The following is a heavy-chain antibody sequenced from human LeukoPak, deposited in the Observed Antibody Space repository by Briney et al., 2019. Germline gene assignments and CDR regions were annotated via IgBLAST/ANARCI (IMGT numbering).Heavy chain of an antibody. D-gene: IGHD1-1*01. J-gene: IGHJ4*02. V-gene: IGHV3-23*01. CDR2: ISGSGGST. CDR1: GFTFSSYA. CDR3: AKDLSYNYGATKDY. Sequence: GGSLRLSCAASGFTFSSYAMSWVRQAPGKGLEGVSGISGSGGSTYYADSVKGRFTISRDNSKNTLYLQMNSLRAEDTAVYYCAKDLSYNYGATKDYWGQGTLVTVPS.